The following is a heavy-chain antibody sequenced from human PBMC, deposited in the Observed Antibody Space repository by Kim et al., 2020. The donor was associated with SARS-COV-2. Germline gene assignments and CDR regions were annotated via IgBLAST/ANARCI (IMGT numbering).Heavy chain of an antibody. CDR3: ARVRCSSTSCRNDAFDI. Sequence: GGSLRLSCAASGFTFSDYYMSWIRQAPGKGLEWVSYISSSSSYTNYADSVKGRFTISRDNAKNSLYLQMNSLRAEDTAVYYCARVRCSSTSCRNDAFDIWGQGTMVTVSS. CDR1: GFTFSDYY. V-gene: IGHV3-11*05. CDR2: ISSSSSYT. D-gene: IGHD2-2*01. J-gene: IGHJ3*02.